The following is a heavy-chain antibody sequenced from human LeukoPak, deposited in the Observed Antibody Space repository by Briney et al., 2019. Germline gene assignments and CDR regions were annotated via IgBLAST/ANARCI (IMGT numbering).Heavy chain of an antibody. V-gene: IGHV3-23*01. CDR3: ARVFPGGGGSSWS. CDR1: GFTFSSYA. D-gene: IGHD6-13*01. J-gene: IGHJ5*02. CDR2: ISGSGGSI. Sequence: PGGSLRLSCAASGFTFSSYAMSWVRQAPGKGLEWVSAISGSGGSIYYADSVKGRFTISRDNAKNSLYLQMNSLRAEDTAVYYCARVFPGGGGSSWSWGQGTLVTVSS.